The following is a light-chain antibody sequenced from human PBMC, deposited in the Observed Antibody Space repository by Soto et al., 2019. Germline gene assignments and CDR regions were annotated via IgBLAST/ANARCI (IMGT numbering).Light chain of an antibody. CDR2: EVS. V-gene: IGLV2-14*01. J-gene: IGLJ1*01. Sequence: QSVLTQPASVSGSPGQSITISCTVTSSDVGGYNYVSWYQQHPGKAPKLMIYEVSNRPSGVSNRFSGSKSGNTASLTISGLQAEDEADYYCSSYTSSSSYVVGTGTKVNVL. CDR3: SSYTSSSSYV. CDR1: SSDVGGYNY.